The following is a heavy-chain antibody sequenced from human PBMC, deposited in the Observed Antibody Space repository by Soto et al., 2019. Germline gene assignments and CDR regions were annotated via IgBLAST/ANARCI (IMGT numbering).Heavy chain of an antibody. CDR2: IIPIFGTA. CDR1: GGTFSSYA. V-gene: IGHV1-69*13. J-gene: IGHJ4*02. CDR3: ASARKRRSGNDFWKY. D-gene: IGHD3-3*01. Sequence: ASVKVSCKASGGTFSSYAISWVRQAPGQGLEWMGGIIPIFGTANYAQKFQGRVTITADESTSTAYMELSSLRSEDTAVYYCASARKRRSGNDFWKYWGQGTLVPVYS.